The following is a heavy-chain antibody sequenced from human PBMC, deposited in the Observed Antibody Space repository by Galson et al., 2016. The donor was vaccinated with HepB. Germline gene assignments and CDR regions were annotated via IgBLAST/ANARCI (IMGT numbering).Heavy chain of an antibody. CDR2: ITSSSSYI. CDR1: GLTFSSHT. CDR3: ARLIGAFWSGYQHAFDI. Sequence: SLRLSCAASGLTFSSHTMNWVRQAPGKGLEWVSSITSSSSYIYYADSVKGRFTISRDNAKNSLYLQMNSLRAEDTAVYFCARLIGAFWSGYQHAFDIWGQGTMVTVSS. V-gene: IGHV3-21*01. D-gene: IGHD3-3*01. J-gene: IGHJ3*02.